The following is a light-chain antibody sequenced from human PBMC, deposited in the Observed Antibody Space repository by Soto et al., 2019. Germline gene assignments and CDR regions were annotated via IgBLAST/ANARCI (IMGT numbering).Light chain of an antibody. CDR1: QSVNSNY. CDR2: GAS. Sequence: EIVLTQSPGTLSLSPGERATLSCRASQSVNSNYLAWYQRKPGQAPRLLIYGASNRATDIPYRFSASGSGTDFTLTTTRLDAEDFAVYYCQQYDSTPPTFGHGTKVEVK. J-gene: IGKJ1*01. V-gene: IGKV3-20*01. CDR3: QQYDSTPPT.